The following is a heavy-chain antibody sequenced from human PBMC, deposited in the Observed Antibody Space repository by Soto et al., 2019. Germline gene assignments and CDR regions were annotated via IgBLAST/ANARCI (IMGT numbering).Heavy chain of an antibody. CDR3: ARDSSSYYPDY. Sequence: VQLVESGGGLVQPGGSLRLSCSASGFTFSDYYMSWVRQAPGKGLEWVSSISTTTSAMFYADSVRGRFTISRDNAMKSLFLQMNSLRAEDTAVYYCARDSSSYYPDYWGQGALVTVSS. CDR1: GFTFSDYY. V-gene: IGHV3-48*01. CDR2: ISTTTSAM. D-gene: IGHD3-22*01. J-gene: IGHJ4*02.